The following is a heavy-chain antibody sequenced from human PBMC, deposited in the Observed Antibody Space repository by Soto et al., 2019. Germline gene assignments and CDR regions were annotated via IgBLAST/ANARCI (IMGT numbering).Heavy chain of an antibody. Sequence: EVQLVESGGGLVQPGGCLRLSCAASGFTFSSYEMNWVRQAGGKGLEWVSYISSGGTITYNADSVKGRFTISRDNHKNSLSLQMNSLSAEDTAVYYCARVLIPQRYYYNGMDLWGQGTTVTVSS. CDR2: ISSGGTIT. CDR1: GFTFSSYE. V-gene: IGHV3-48*03. D-gene: IGHD1-1*01. CDR3: ARVLIPQRYYYNGMDL. J-gene: IGHJ6*02.